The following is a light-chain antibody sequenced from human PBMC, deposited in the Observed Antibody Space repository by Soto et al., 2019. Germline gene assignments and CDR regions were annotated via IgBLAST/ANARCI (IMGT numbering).Light chain of an antibody. CDR1: RSNIGNNH. CDR2: SQN. CDR3: ASWDDTLSGPV. V-gene: IGLV1-47*02. Sequence: QSVLTQPPSSSGTPGQRVAISCSGIRSNIGNNHVYWYQQLPGTAPKLLSYSQNQRPAGVPARCSGSKSGTSASLAISGLRSEDEAAYYCASWDDTLSGPVFGGGTKLTVL. J-gene: IGLJ2*01.